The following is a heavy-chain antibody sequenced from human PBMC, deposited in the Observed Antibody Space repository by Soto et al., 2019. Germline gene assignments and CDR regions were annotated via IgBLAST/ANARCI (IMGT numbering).Heavy chain of an antibody. CDR3: ERLGYYDTSGFLTDF. D-gene: IGHD3-22*01. CDR2: IYPGDSDT. CDR1: GYIFTSSW. V-gene: IGHV5-51*01. Sequence: GESLKISCKGSGYIFTSSWIGWVRQMSGKGLEWMGIIYPGDSDTRYSPSFQGQVTISADKSISTAYLQWSSLKAPDTAMYYCERLGYYDTSGFLTDFWGQGTQVTVSS. J-gene: IGHJ4*02.